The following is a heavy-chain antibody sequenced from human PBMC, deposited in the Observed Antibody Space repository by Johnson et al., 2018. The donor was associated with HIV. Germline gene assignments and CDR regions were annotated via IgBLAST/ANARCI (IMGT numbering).Heavy chain of an antibody. CDR2: INQDGTEK. J-gene: IGHJ3*02. Sequence: VQLVESGGGVVQPGRSLRLSCAASGFTFSSYWMSWVRQAPGEGLEWVANINQDGTEKYYADSVKGRFTISRDNSKNTLYLQMNSLRAEDTAVYYCAKSYYEEERPMGVDAFDIWGQGTMVTVSS. CDR3: AKSYYEEERPMGVDAFDI. D-gene: IGHD1-26*01. V-gene: IGHV3-7*01. CDR1: GFTFSSYW.